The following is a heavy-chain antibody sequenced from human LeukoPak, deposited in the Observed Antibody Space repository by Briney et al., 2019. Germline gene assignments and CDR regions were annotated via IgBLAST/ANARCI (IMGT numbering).Heavy chain of an antibody. V-gene: IGHV4-59*11. D-gene: IGHD4-17*01. J-gene: IGHJ6*02. CDR1: GGSISSHY. CDR2: IYYSGST. CDR3: AREDPQTTEPEGMDV. Sequence: PSETLSLTCTVSGGSISSHYWSWIRQPPGKGLEWIGYIYYSGSTNYNPSLKSRVTISVDTSKNQFSLQLRSVTAADTAVYYCAREDPQTTEPEGMDVGGQGTTVTVSS.